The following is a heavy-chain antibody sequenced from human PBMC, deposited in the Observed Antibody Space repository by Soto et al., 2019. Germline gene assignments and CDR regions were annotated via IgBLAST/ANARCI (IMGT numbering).Heavy chain of an antibody. CDR1: GFSFGTFV. Sequence: EMQLLESGGASVQPGGSLRLSCAASGFSFGTFVMTWFRQAPGGGLEWVASITDSGYTASYAETVEGRFTVSRDNSKNKMQLQMNDLRAEDTVTYYCAKNGQWLATPPEAWGQGSLVTVSS. J-gene: IGHJ4*02. V-gene: IGHV3-23*01. D-gene: IGHD6-19*01. CDR2: ITDSGYTA. CDR3: AKNGQWLATPPEA.